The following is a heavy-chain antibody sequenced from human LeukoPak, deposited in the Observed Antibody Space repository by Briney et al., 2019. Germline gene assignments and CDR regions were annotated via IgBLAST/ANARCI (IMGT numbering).Heavy chain of an antibody. J-gene: IGHJ6*04. D-gene: IGHD5-12*01. Sequence: PSETLSLTCTVSGGSISSYYWSWIRQSPGKGLEWIGYIYYSGSTNYNPSLKSRVTISVDTSKNQFSLKLSSVTAADTAVYYCAREWLWPIMDVWGKGTTVTISS. V-gene: IGHV4-59*01. CDR3: AREWLWPIMDV. CDR2: IYYSGST. CDR1: GGSISSYY.